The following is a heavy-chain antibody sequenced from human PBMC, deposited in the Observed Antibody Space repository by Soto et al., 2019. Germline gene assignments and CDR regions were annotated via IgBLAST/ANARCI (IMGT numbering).Heavy chain of an antibody. CDR1: GFTFSSYA. D-gene: IGHD6-13*01. J-gene: IGHJ4*02. V-gene: IGHV3-23*01. Sequence: VGSLRLSCAASGFTFSSYAMSWVRQAPGKGLEWVSAISGSGGSTYYADSVKGRFTISRDNSKNTLYLQMNSLRAEDTAVYYCARGLSSSSWYYFDYWGQGTLVTVSS. CDR3: ARGLSSSSWYYFDY. CDR2: ISGSGGST.